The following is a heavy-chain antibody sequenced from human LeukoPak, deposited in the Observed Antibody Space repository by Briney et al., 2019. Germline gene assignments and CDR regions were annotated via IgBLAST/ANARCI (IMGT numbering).Heavy chain of an antibody. V-gene: IGHV4-31*03. CDR3: ARGITIFRFLDY. Sequence: SETLSLTCIVSGASISSGGYYWTWIRQHPGKGLGWIGYIYYSGSTYYNPSLKSRVTISVDTSKNQFSLKLSSVTAADTAVYYCARGITIFRFLDYWGQGTLVTVSS. D-gene: IGHD3-3*01. CDR2: IYYSGST. J-gene: IGHJ4*02. CDR1: GASISSGGYY.